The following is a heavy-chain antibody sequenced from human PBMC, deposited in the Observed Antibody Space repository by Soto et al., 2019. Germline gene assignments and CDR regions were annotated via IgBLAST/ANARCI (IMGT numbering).Heavy chain of an antibody. CDR1: GGSFSGYY. J-gene: IGHJ5*02. CDR3: ARGAIFGVVTPNDFDP. CDR2: INHSGST. D-gene: IGHD3-3*01. V-gene: IGHV4-34*01. Sequence: SETLSLTCAVYGGSFSGYYWSWIRQPPGKGLEWIGEINHSGSTNYNPSLKSRVTISVDTSKNQFSLKLSSVTAADTAVYYCARGAIFGVVTPNDFDPWGQGTLVTVSS.